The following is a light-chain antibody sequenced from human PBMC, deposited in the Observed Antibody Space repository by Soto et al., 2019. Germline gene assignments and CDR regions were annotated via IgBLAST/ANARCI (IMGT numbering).Light chain of an antibody. CDR2: GAS. CDR1: QSISSN. J-gene: IGKJ1*01. CDR3: QQYNNWPRT. V-gene: IGKV3-15*01. Sequence: EIVMTQSPATLSVPPGERATLSCRASQSISSNLAWYQQKPGQAPRLLIYGASTRATGIPASFSGSGSGTEFTFTISSLQSEDFAVYYCQQYNNWPRTFGQGTKVDIK.